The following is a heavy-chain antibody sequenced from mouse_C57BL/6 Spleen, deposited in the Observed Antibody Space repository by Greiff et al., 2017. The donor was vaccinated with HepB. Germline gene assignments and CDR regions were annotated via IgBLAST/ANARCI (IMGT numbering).Heavy chain of an antibody. J-gene: IGHJ4*01. CDR1: GFTFSSYA. V-gene: IGHV5-9-1*02. CDR3: TRGGYDGYYGGYPMDY. Sequence: EVQRVESGEGLVKPGGSLKLSCAASGFTFSSYAMSWVRQTPEKRLEWVAYISSGGDYIYYADTVKGRFTISRDNARNTLYLQMSSLKSEDTAMYYCTRGGYDGYYGGYPMDYWGQGTSVTVSS. CDR2: ISSGGDYI. D-gene: IGHD2-3*01.